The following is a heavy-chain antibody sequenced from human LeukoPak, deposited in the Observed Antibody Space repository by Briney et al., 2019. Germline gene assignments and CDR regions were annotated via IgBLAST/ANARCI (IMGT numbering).Heavy chain of an antibody. CDR3: ARHRIGSCTGGSCYMYYFDY. V-gene: IGHV4-39*01. D-gene: IGHD2-15*01. J-gene: IGHJ4*02. CDR1: GGSISSGSYY. Sequence: PSETLSLTCTVSGGSISSGSYYWGWIRQPPGKGLEWIGSLYYSGSTYYNPSLKSRVTISVDTSKNQFSLKLSSVTAADTAVYYCARHRIGSCTGGSCYMYYFDYWGQGTLVTVSS. CDR2: LYYSGST.